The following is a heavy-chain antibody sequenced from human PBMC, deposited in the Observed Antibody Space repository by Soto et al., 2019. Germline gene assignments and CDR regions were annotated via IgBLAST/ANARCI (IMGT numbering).Heavy chain of an antibody. D-gene: IGHD3-10*01. Sequence: ETLSLTFTVSGCSIINFYWSWIRQPPGKGLEWIGYVYYNGNTNYNPSLKSRVTMSVDTSKNQFSLKVRSVTAADTAVYYCARALRGDYWGRGTLVTVSS. CDR2: VYYNGNT. J-gene: IGHJ4*02. CDR1: GCSIINFY. CDR3: ARALRGDY. V-gene: IGHV4-59*01.